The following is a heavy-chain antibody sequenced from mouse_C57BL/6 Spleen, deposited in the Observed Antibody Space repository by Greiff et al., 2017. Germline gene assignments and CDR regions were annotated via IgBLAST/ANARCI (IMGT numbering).Heavy chain of an antibody. CDR1: GFTFSSYA. D-gene: IGHD2-4*01. J-gene: IGHJ4*01. CDR3: TRDGLRQDYYAMDY. Sequence: EVQLVESGEGLVKPGGSLKLSCAASGFTFSSYAMSWVRQTPEKRLEWVAYISSGGDYIYYADTVKGRFTISRDNARNTLYLQMSSLKSEDTAMYYCTRDGLRQDYYAMDYWGQGTSVTVSS. V-gene: IGHV5-9-1*02. CDR2: ISSGGDYI.